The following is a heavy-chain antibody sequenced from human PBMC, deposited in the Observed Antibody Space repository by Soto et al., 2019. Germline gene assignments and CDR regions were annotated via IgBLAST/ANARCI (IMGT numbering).Heavy chain of an antibody. Sequence: QVQLVQSGAEVKKPGASVKVSCKASGYTFSGYYMHWVRQAPGQGLEWMGWSNPNSGGTNYAQKFQGWVTMTRDTSISPAYMELRRLRSDDTAVYYCARGFGEENYYGMDVWGQGTTVTVSS. CDR3: ARGFGEENYYGMDV. J-gene: IGHJ6*02. D-gene: IGHD3-10*01. V-gene: IGHV1-2*04. CDR2: SNPNSGGT. CDR1: GYTFSGYY.